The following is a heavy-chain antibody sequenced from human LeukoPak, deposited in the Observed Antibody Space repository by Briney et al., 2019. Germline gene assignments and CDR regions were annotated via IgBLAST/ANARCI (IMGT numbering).Heavy chain of an antibody. CDR3: ARDKSGYGPFDY. V-gene: IGHV4-39*07. J-gene: IGHJ4*02. D-gene: IGHD5-12*01. CDR2: MYYSGST. Sequence: SETLSLTCTVSGGSISSYYWGWIRQPPGKGLEWIGNMYYSGSTYYNPSLKSRVTISVDTSKNQFSLNLSSVTAADTAVYYCARDKSGYGPFDYWGQGTLVTVSS. CDR1: GGSISSYY.